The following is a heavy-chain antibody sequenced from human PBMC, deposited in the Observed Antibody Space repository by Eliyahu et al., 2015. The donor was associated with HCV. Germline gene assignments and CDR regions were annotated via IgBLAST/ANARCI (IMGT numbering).Heavy chain of an antibody. J-gene: IGHJ2*01. CDR2: IYPGDSDT. D-gene: IGHD3-22*01. CDR3: ARRVNYDSRGYYHWNFDL. V-gene: IGHV5-51*01. Sequence: EVQLVQSGAEVKKPGESLKISCKGSGYSFTNYWIGWVRQMPGKGLEWMGIIYPGDSDTRYRPSFQGQVTLSVDKSISTAYLQWSSLKASDTAMYYCARRVNYDSRGYYHWNFDLWGRGTLVTVSS. CDR1: GYSFTNYW.